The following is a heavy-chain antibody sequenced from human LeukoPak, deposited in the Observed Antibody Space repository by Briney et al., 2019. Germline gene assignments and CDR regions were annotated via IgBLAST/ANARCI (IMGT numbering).Heavy chain of an antibody. CDR3: AKNYGMDV. J-gene: IGHJ6*02. CDR1: GFTFSSYG. V-gene: IGHV3-30*18. CDR2: ISYDGSNK. Sequence: GGSLRLSCAASGFTFSSYGMHWVRQAPGKGLEWVAVISYDGSNKYYADSVKGRFTISRDNSKNTLYLQMNSLRAEDTAVYYCAKNYGMDVWGQGTTVTVSS.